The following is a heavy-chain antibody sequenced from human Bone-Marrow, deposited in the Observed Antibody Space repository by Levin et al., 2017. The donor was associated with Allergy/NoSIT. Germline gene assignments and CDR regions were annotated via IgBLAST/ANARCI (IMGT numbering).Heavy chain of an antibody. Sequence: PGGSLRLSCEASGFVFSDYYMSWFRQAPGKGLEWVAYISKDSYRKYYADSVRGRFTISRDNDKDSLYLQMNSLRADDTAVYFCARDGGLVDYWGQGTLVTVSS. J-gene: IGHJ4*02. D-gene: IGHD3-16*01. CDR1: GFVFSDYY. CDR2: ISKDSYRK. V-gene: IGHV3-11*01. CDR3: ARDGGLVDY.